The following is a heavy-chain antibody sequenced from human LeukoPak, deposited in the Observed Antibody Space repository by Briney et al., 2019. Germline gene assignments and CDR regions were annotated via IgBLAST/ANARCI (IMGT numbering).Heavy chain of an antibody. Sequence: SETLSLTCTVSGGSIGSNYWSWVRQPAGKGLEWVGRINISGNTNYNPSLKSRVTISVDTSKNQFSLKLSSVTAADTAVYYCARLRLLRYFDLGRIDAFDIWGRGTMVTVSS. V-gene: IGHV4-4*07. CDR1: GGSIGSNY. D-gene: IGHD3-9*01. CDR2: INISGNT. CDR3: ARLRLLRYFDLGRIDAFDI. J-gene: IGHJ3*02.